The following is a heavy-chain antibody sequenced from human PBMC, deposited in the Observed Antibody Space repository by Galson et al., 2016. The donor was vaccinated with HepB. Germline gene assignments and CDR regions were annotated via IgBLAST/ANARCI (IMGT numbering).Heavy chain of an antibody. J-gene: IGHJ6*02. CDR3: AKERTIFGVVPYGMDV. CDR1: RFTFSSYA. CDR2: ISGSGGST. V-gene: IGHV3-23*01. D-gene: IGHD3-3*01. Sequence: SLRLSCAASRFTFSSYAMSWARQAPGKGLAWVSVISGSGGSTYYADSVKGRSTISRDNSKNTLYLQMNSLRAEDTAVYYCAKERTIFGVVPYGMDVWGQGTKVIVSS.